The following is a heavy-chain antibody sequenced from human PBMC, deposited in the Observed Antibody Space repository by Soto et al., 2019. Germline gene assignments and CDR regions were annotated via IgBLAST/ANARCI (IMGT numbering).Heavy chain of an antibody. CDR2: ISSNGGST. CDR1: GFTFSSYS. Sequence: PGVSLGLSFSASGFTFSSYSMHWVRQAPGKGLEYVSAISSNGGSTYYADSVKGRFTISRDNSKNTLYLQMSSLRAEDTAVYYCVKTSIAARPVGYFFDYWGQGTLVTVSS. V-gene: IGHV3-64D*08. J-gene: IGHJ4*02. D-gene: IGHD6-6*01. CDR3: VKTSIAARPVGYFFDY.